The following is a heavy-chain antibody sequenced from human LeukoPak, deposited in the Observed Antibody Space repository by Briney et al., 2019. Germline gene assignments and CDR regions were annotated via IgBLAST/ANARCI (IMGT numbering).Heavy chain of an antibody. J-gene: IGHJ4*02. D-gene: IGHD6-19*01. CDR2: VRSKTDGGTT. CDR1: GFTFSNAW. CDR3: TTERLLGSGWSGLHY. V-gene: IGHV3-15*01. Sequence: PGGSLRLSCAASGFTFSNAWMSWVRQAPGKGLEWVGRVRSKTDGGTTDYAAPVKGRFTISRDDSKNTLYLQMNSLKTEDTAVYYCTTERLLGSGWSGLHYWGQGTLVTVSS.